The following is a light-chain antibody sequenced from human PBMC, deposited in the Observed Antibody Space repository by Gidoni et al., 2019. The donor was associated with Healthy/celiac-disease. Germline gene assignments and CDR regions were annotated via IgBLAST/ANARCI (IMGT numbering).Light chain of an antibody. J-gene: IGLJ2*01. CDR3: SSYTSSSYVV. Sequence: QSALTQPASVSGSPGPSITISCTGTSSDVGGYNYVSWYQPHPGKAPKLMIYDVSNRPAGVSNRFSGSKSGNTASLTISGLQAEDEADYYCSSYTSSSYVVFGGGTKLTVL. V-gene: IGLV2-14*01. CDR2: DVS. CDR1: SSDVGGYNY.